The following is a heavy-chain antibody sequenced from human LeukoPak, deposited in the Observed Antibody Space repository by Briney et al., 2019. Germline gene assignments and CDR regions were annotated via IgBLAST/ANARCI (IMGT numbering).Heavy chain of an antibody. V-gene: IGHV4-34*01. CDR3: ARKLGYCSSTSCPRFGTYFDY. Sequence: MPSETLSLTCAVYGESFSGYYWTWIRQPPGKGLEWIGEINHSGSTNYNPSLKSRVTISVDTSKNQFSLKLSSVTAADTAVYYCARKLGYCSSTSCPRFGTYFDYWGQGTLVTVSS. CDR1: GESFSGYY. J-gene: IGHJ4*02. D-gene: IGHD2-2*01. CDR2: INHSGST.